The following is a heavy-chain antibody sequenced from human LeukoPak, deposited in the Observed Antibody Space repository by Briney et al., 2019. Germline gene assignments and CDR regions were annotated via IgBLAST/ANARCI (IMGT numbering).Heavy chain of an antibody. D-gene: IGHD4-17*01. CDR1: GLYFSGYS. CDR3: ARSDYGDNY. J-gene: IGHJ4*02. V-gene: IGHV3-21*01. CDR2: INSGSTYM. Sequence: GGSLRLSCAASGLYFSGYSMNWVRQAPGKGLEWVSSINSGSTYMYYADSVKGRFTISRDNAKNTLYLQMSSLRVGDTAVYYCARSDYGDNYWGQGILVTVSS.